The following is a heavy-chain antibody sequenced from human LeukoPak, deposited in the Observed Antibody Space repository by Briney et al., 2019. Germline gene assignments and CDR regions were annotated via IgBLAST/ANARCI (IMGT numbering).Heavy chain of an antibody. CDR3: ARDRPTGASRVFVVE. Sequence: GGSLRLSCAASGFTFSSYSMHWVRQAPGKGLEWLTLISYHGSNTEYTESVKGRFTISRDNAKHSLSLEMNNLRAEDTAMYYCARDRPTGASRVFVVEWGQGTLVTVSS. CDR2: ISYHGSNT. V-gene: IGHV3-33*05. D-gene: IGHD2-15*01. CDR1: GFTFSSYS. J-gene: IGHJ4*02.